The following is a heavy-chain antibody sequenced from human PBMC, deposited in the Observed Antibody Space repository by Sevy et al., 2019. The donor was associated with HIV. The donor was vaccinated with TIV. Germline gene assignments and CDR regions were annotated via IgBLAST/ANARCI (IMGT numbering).Heavy chain of an antibody. Sequence: GGSLRLSCAASGFTFNSYGIHWVRQAPGKGLEWVAVISYDGNNKYYADSVKGRFTISRDNSKNTLYLQMNSLRAEDTAVYYCAKERPYDYGSGIYLSYATDVWGQGTTVTVSS. CDR1: GFTFNSYG. V-gene: IGHV3-30*18. CDR3: AKERPYDYGSGIYLSYATDV. CDR2: ISYDGNNK. D-gene: IGHD3-10*01. J-gene: IGHJ6*02.